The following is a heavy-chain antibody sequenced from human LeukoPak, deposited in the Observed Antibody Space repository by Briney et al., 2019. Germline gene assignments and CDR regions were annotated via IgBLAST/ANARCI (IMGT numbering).Heavy chain of an antibody. Sequence: ASVKVSCKASGGTFSSYAISWVRQAPGQGLEWMGRIIPILGIANYAQKFQGRVTITTDESTSTAYMELSSLRSEDTAVYYCARDRSSCSSTSCPTGFDYWGQGTLVTVSS. V-gene: IGHV1-69*04. CDR1: GGTFSSYA. D-gene: IGHD2-2*01. CDR2: IIPILGIA. J-gene: IGHJ4*02. CDR3: ARDRSSCSSTSCPTGFDY.